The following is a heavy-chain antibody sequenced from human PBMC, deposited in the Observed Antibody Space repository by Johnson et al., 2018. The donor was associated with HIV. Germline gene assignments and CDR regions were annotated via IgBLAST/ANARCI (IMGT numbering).Heavy chain of an antibody. CDR1: GFTFSSYA. CDR2: ISYDGSNK. V-gene: IGHV3-30-3*01. D-gene: IGHD3-10*01. J-gene: IGHJ3*02. Sequence: QVQLVESGGGVVQPGRSLRLSCAASGFTFSSYAMHWVRQAPGKGLEWVAVISYDGSNKYYADSVEGRFTISRANSKNTLYLQMNSLRAEDTAVYYCARLFGELFLGAFDIWGQGTMVTVSS. CDR3: ARLFGELFLGAFDI.